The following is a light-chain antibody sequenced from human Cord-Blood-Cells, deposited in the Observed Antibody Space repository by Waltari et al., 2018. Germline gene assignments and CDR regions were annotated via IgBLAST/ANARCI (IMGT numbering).Light chain of an antibody. V-gene: IGKV3-15*01. J-gene: IGKJ1*01. CDR2: GAS. CDR3: QQYNNWRPGT. Sequence: EIVMTQSPATLSVSPGERATLSCRASQSVSSNLAWYQQKPGQAPRLLIYGASTRATGIPARFSGSGSATEFTLTISSLQSEDFAVYYCQQYNNWRPGTFGQGTKLEIK. CDR1: QSVSSN.